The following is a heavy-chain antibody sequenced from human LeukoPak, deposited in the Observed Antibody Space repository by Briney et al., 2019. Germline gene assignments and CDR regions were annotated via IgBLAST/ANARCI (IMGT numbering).Heavy chain of an antibody. CDR3: AKDRTNGGFDP. CDR2: ISWNSGSI. V-gene: IGHV3-9*01. CDR1: GFTFDDYA. D-gene: IGHD2-15*01. J-gene: IGHJ5*02. Sequence: PGGSLRLSCAASGFTFDDYAMHWVRQAPGKGLEWVSGISWNSGSIGYADSVKGRFTISRDNAKNSLYLQMNSLRAEDTALYYCAKDRTNGGFDPWGQGTLVTVSS.